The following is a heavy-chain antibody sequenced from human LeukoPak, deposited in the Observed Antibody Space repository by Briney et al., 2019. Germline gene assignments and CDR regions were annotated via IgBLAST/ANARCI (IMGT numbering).Heavy chain of an antibody. CDR3: ARIRFLEWLLFEHYYFDY. V-gene: IGHV4-59*08. D-gene: IGHD3-3*01. Sequence: SETLSLTCTVSGGSISSYYWSWIQQPPGKGLEWIGYIYYSGSTNYNPSLKSRVTISVDTSKNQFSLKLSSVTAADTAVYYCARIRFLEWLLFEHYYFDYWGQGTLVTVSS. CDR1: GGSISSYY. CDR2: IYYSGST. J-gene: IGHJ4*02.